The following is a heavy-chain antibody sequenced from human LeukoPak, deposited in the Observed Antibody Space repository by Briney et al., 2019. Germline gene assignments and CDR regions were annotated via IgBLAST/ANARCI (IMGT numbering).Heavy chain of an antibody. CDR3: ARGDCSSTSCYGYYYYGMDV. Sequence: ASVKVSCKASGYTFTGYYMHWVRQAPGQGLEWMGWINPNSGGTNYAQKFQGWVTMTRDTSISTAYMELSRLRSDDTAVYYCARGDCSSTSCYGYYYYGMDVWGQGSTVTVSS. D-gene: IGHD2-2*01. CDR2: INPNSGGT. V-gene: IGHV1-2*04. CDR1: GYTFTGYY. J-gene: IGHJ6*02.